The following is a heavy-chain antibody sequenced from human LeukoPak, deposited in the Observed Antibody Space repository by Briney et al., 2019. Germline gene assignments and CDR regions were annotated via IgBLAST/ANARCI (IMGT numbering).Heavy chain of an antibody. D-gene: IGHD2-8*01. CDR3: ASGGIVWAVPYYYMDV. Sequence: GASVTVSCKPSGGTVSSYAISWVRQAPGQGLEWMGGIIPIFGTANYAQKFQVRVTITTDESTSTAYMELSSLRSEDTAVYYCASGGIVWAVPYYYMDVWGKGTTVTVSS. CDR1: GGTVSSYA. CDR2: IIPIFGTA. V-gene: IGHV1-69*05. J-gene: IGHJ6*03.